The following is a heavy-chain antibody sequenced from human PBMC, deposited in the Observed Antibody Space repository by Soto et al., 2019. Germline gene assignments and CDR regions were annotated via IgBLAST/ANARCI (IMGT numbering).Heavy chain of an antibody. D-gene: IGHD3-10*01. CDR1: GVSLTSGTW. Sequence: SETLSLTCAVSGVSLTSGTWGPWVPNSPQRGLEYIGEIFHDGTANYYPSFERRVAMSVDTSRNQFSLKLTSVTAADTAVYFCARLVYDTRLNYMYFDFWGPGTLVTVSS. CDR3: ARLVYDTRLNYMYFDF. J-gene: IGHJ4*02. CDR2: IFHDGTA. V-gene: IGHV4-4*02.